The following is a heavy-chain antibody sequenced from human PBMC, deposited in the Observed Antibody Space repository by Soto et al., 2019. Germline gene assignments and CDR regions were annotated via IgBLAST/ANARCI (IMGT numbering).Heavy chain of an antibody. CDR1: GFTFSSYA. V-gene: IGHV3-30-3*01. Sequence: GGSLRLSCAASGFTFSSYAMHWVRQAPGKGLEWVAVISYDGSNKYYADSVKGRFTISRDNSKNTLYLQMNSLRAEDTAVYYCARDASSGPSYYYGMDVWGQGTTVTVSS. J-gene: IGHJ6*02. D-gene: IGHD6-19*01. CDR3: ARDASSGPSYYYGMDV. CDR2: ISYDGSNK.